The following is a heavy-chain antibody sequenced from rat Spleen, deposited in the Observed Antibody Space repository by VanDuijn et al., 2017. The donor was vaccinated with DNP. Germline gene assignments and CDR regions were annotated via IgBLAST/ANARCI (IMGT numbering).Heavy chain of an antibody. J-gene: IGHJ4*01. Sequence: EVQLVESGGGLVQPGRSLKLSCAASGFTFSDYYMAWVRQAPKEGLEWVASISPSGTRTYYPDSVKGRFTISRDNVKSSLYLQMNSLRSEETATYYCARVQLGYYALDAWGQGTSVTVSS. D-gene: IGHD5-1*01. CDR2: ISPSGTRT. CDR3: ARVQLGYYALDA. V-gene: IGHV5-7*01. CDR1: GFTFSDYY.